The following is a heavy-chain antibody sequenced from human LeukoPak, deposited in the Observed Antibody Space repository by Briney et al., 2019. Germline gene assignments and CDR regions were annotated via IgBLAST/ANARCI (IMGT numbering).Heavy chain of an antibody. Sequence: GGSLRLSCAASGFTFGDTWMNWVRQVPGQGLEWVANIKQDGSEKFYVASVKGRFTISRDNGKSSLYLQMNPLRAEDTALYYCAASYDMGWLIGYWGQGTLVTVSS. J-gene: IGHJ4*02. D-gene: IGHD3/OR15-3a*01. CDR3: AASYDMGWLIGY. CDR1: GFTFGDTW. CDR2: IKQDGSEK. V-gene: IGHV3-7*03.